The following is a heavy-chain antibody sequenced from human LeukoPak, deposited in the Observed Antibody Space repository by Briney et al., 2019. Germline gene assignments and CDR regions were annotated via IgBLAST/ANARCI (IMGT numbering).Heavy chain of an antibody. CDR2: ISSGDNT. J-gene: IGHJ4*02. CDR3: ARERYNSGVEY. V-gene: IGHV3-23*01. Sequence: GGSLRLSCAASGFTFNNYAMSWVRQAPGKGLDWVSVISSGDNTYHADPVKGRFTISRDSSKNTVYLQMNNLRVEDTAVYYCARERYNSGVEYWGQGILVSVSS. CDR1: GFTFNNYA. D-gene: IGHD1-26*01.